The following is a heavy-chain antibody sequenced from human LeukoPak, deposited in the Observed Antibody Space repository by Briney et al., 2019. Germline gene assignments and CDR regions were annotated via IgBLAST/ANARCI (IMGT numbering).Heavy chain of an antibody. Sequence: PGGSLRLSCAASGFTLSRHWMHWVRQAPGKGLVWVSRINSDGTSTSYADFVKGRFTNSRDNAKNTLYVQMNSLRAEDTAVYYCVREEDGGAFEIWGQGTMVTVSS. J-gene: IGHJ3*02. CDR1: GFTLSRHW. CDR2: INSDGTST. CDR3: VREEDGGAFEI. D-gene: IGHD4-23*01. V-gene: IGHV3-74*01.